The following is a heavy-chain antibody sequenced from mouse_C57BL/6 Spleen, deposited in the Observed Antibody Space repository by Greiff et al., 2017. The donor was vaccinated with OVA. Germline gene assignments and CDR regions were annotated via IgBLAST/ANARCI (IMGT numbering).Heavy chain of an antibody. Sequence: EVQGVESGGGLVKPGGSLKLSCAASGFTFSSYAMSWVRQTPEKRLEWVATISDGGSYTYYPDNVKGRFTISRDNAKNNLYLQMSHLKSEDTAMYYCAREEDSSGYSFDYWGQGTTLTDSS. CDR3: AREEDSSGYSFDY. V-gene: IGHV5-4*01. D-gene: IGHD3-2*02. CDR2: ISDGGSYT. J-gene: IGHJ2*01. CDR1: GFTFSSYA.